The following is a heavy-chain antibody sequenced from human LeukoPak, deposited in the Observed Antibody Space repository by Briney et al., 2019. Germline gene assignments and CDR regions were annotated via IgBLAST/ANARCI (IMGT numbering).Heavy chain of an antibody. Sequence: GGSLRLSCAASGFTFSSSAMSWVRQAPGKGLEWVSAISGSGGSTYYADSVKGRFTISRDNSKNTLYLQMNSLRAEDTAVYYCAKDGVPLYYDSSGYLDYWGQGTLVTVSS. CDR1: GFTFSSSA. V-gene: IGHV3-23*01. J-gene: IGHJ4*02. CDR2: ISGSGGST. D-gene: IGHD3-22*01. CDR3: AKDGVPLYYDSSGYLDY.